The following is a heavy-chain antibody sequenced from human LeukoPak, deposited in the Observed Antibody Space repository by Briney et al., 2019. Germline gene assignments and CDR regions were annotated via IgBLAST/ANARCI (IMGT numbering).Heavy chain of an antibody. CDR1: GFTFSNYW. Sequence: PGGSLRLSCAASGFTFSNYWMHWVRQAPGKGLVWVSRISRDGSRTSYADSVKGRFTISRDNAKNTLYLQMNSLRAEDTAVYYCAKDSSVYYYDSRNFDYWGQGTLVTVSS. CDR3: AKDSSVYYYDSRNFDY. CDR2: ISRDGSRT. J-gene: IGHJ4*02. D-gene: IGHD3-22*01. V-gene: IGHV3-74*01.